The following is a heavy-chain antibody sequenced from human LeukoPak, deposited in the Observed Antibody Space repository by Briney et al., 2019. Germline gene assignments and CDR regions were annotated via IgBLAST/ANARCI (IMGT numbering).Heavy chain of an antibody. CDR1: GYTFTSCV. CDR3: TRGSSGRRDN. CDR2: MNPNSGNT. V-gene: IGHV1-8*01. D-gene: IGHD6-19*01. Sequence: ASVKVSCKASGYTFTSCVINWVRQATGQGLEWMGWMNPNSGNTGYGQSFQGRITMTRDNSIGTAYMELSNLTSEDTAIYYCTRGSSGRRDNWGQGTLVTVSA. J-gene: IGHJ4*02.